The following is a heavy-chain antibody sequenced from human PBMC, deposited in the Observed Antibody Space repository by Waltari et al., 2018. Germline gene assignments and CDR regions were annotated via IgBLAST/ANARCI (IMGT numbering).Heavy chain of an antibody. Sequence: EVQLVETGGGLIQPGGSLRLSCAASGFSVSNNYMSWVRHVPGKGLAWVSVIYSGGSTYYAGSVRGRFTISRDNSKNTLHLQMNSLRADDTAVYYCARDKGPWGQGTLVTVSS. V-gene: IGHV3-53*02. CDR1: GFSVSNNY. CDR2: IYSGGST. CDR3: ARDKGP. J-gene: IGHJ5*02.